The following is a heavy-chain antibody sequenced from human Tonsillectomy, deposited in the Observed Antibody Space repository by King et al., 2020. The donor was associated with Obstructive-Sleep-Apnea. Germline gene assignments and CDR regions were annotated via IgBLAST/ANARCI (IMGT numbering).Heavy chain of an antibody. D-gene: IGHD1-7*01. CDR1: GFTFSNHW. J-gene: IGHJ5*02. CDR3: ARATAGSTLSGGLDP. V-gene: IGHV3-7*03. Sequence: VQLVESGGGLVQPGGSLRLSCAASGFTFSNHWMSWVRQAPGKGLEWVANIKQDGREKFYVDSVKGRFIISRDNAKNSLVLQMNSLRAEDTAVYYCARATAGSTLSGGLDPWGQGTLVTVSS. CDR2: IKQDGREK.